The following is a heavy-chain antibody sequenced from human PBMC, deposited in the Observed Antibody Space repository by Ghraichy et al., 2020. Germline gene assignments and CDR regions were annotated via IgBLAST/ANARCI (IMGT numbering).Heavy chain of an antibody. D-gene: IGHD1-26*01. Sequence: ASVKVSCKASGYTFTSYGISWVRQAPGQGLEWMGWISAYNGNTNYAQKLQGRVTMTTDTSTSTAYMELRSLRSDDTAVYYCARDYMGVVGALPDGFDPWGQGTLVTVSS. V-gene: IGHV1-18*01. CDR1: GYTFTSYG. CDR2: ISAYNGNT. CDR3: ARDYMGVVGALPDGFDP. J-gene: IGHJ5*02.